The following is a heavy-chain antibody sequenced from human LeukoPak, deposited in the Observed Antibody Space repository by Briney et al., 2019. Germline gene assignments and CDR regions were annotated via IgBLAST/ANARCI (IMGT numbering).Heavy chain of an antibody. D-gene: IGHD3-10*01. CDR3: ASRPVGELDAFDI. CDR2: MNPNSGNT. CDR1: GYTFTSYD. Sequence: ASVKVSCKASGYTFTSYDINWVRQATGQGLEWMGWMNPNSGNTGYAQKFQGRVTMTRNTSISTAYMELSSLRSEDTAVYYCASRPVGELDAFDIWGQGTMVTVSS. J-gene: IGHJ3*02. V-gene: IGHV1-8*01.